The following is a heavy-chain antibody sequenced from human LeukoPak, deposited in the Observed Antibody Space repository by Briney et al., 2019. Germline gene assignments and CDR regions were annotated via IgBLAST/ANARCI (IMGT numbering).Heavy chain of an antibody. CDR3: AKGDQFEMPN. D-gene: IGHD2-2*01. Sequence: GGSLRLSYVASGVTFSTYWMTWVRQAPGKGLEWVANIKEDSSETYYADSVKGRFTISRDNAKNSLYMQMNSLRAEDTALYYCAKGDQFEMPNWGQGTLVTVSS. CDR2: IKEDSSET. CDR1: GVTFSTYW. V-gene: IGHV3-7*03. J-gene: IGHJ4*02.